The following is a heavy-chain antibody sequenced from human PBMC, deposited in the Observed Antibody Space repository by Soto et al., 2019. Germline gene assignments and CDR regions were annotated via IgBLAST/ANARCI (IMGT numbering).Heavy chain of an antibody. CDR2: IYYSGST. Sequence: SETLSLTSPVSGGYISSYYWSWIRQPPGKGLEWIGYIYYSGSTNYNPSLKSRVTISVDTSKNQFSLKLSSVTAADTAVYYCARAGEVKNAFDIWGQGTMVTVSS. J-gene: IGHJ3*02. CDR3: ARAGEVKNAFDI. V-gene: IGHV4-59*08. D-gene: IGHD3-10*01. CDR1: GGYISSYY.